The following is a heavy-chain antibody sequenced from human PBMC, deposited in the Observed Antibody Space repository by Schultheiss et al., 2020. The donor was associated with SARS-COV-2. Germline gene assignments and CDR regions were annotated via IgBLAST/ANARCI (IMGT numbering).Heavy chain of an antibody. J-gene: IGHJ4*02. D-gene: IGHD6-19*01. CDR3: ATAVAGYYYFDY. V-gene: IGHV1-69*13. CDR1: GGTFSSYA. Sequence: SVKVSCKASGGTFSSYAISWVRQAPGQGLEWMGGIIPIFGTTNYAQKFQGRVTITAAESTSTAYMELRSLRSDDTAVYYCATAVAGYYYFDYWGQGTLVTVSS. CDR2: IIPIFGTT.